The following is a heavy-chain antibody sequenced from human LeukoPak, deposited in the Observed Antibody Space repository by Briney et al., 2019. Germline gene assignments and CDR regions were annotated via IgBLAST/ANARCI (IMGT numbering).Heavy chain of an antibody. D-gene: IGHD3-3*01. Sequence: ASVKVSCKASGYTFTSYGISWVRQAPGQGLEWMGWISAYNGNTNYAQKLQGRVTMTTDTSTSTAYMELRSLRSDDTAVYCCARDWSGYHRLDYWGQGTLVTVSS. J-gene: IGHJ4*02. V-gene: IGHV1-18*01. CDR3: ARDWSGYHRLDY. CDR2: ISAYNGNT. CDR1: GYTFTSYG.